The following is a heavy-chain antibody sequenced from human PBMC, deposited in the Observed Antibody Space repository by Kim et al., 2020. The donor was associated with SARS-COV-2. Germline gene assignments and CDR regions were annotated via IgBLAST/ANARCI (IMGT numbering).Heavy chain of an antibody. D-gene: IGHD3-10*01. CDR3: ARGLYGSGPVGAFDI. V-gene: IGHV3-53*01. J-gene: IGHJ3*02. Sequence: DTVKDRITISRDDSKNTLYLQINSLRAEDTAVYYCARGLYGSGPVGAFDIWGQGTMVTVSS.